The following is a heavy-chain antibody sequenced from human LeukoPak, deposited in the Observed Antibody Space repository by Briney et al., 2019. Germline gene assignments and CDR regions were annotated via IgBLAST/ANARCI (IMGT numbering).Heavy chain of an antibody. D-gene: IGHD4-11*01. CDR1: GGSIGSRIYY. CDR3: ARQHSSMTTVTTFDY. J-gene: IGHJ4*02. V-gene: IGHV4-39*01. CDR2: FHYSGTT. Sequence: SETLSLTCIASGGSIGSRIYYWGWIRQPPGKGLERIGSFHYSGTTYYNPSLKSRVTISVDTSKNQFSLKLNSVTAADTAVYYCARQHSSMTTVTTFDYWGQGTLVTVSS.